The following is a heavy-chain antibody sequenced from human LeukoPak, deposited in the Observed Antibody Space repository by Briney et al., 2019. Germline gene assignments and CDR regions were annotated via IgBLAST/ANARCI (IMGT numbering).Heavy chain of an antibody. D-gene: IGHD4-17*01. CDR1: RFTFSNYA. CDR2: ISYDGGNN. V-gene: IGHV3-30-3*01. CDR3: ARDRYGDYNFDY. J-gene: IGHJ4*02. Sequence: GRSLRLSCAASRFTFSNYAMHLVRQAPGKGLESVAIISYDGGNNYFADSVKGRFTISRDNSKNTLYLQMNSLRAEDTAVYYCARDRYGDYNFDYWGQGTLVTVSS.